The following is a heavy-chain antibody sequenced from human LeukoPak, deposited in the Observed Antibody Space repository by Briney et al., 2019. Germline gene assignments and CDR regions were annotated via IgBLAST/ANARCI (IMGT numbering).Heavy chain of an antibody. J-gene: IGHJ4*02. CDR3: AKDDYGDYLDY. CDR1: GGSISSSSYY. CDR2: IYYSGST. V-gene: IGHV4-39*02. D-gene: IGHD4-17*01. Sequence: KPSETLSLTCTVSGGSISSSSYYWGWIRQPPGKGLEWIGSIYYSGSTYYNPSLKSRVTISVDTSKNQFSLKLSSVTAADTAVYYCAKDDYGDYLDYWGQGTLVTVSS.